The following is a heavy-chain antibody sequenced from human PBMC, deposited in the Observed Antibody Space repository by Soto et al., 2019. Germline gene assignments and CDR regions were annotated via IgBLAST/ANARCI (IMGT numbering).Heavy chain of an antibody. J-gene: IGHJ4*02. Sequence: GGSLRLSCAASGFTLSSYAMSWVRQAPGKGLEWVSAISGSGGSTYYADSVKGRFTISRDNSKNTLYLQMNSLRAEDTAVYYCAKSKVGATRSSFDYWGQGTLVTVSS. CDR3: AKSKVGATRSSFDY. CDR1: GFTLSSYA. V-gene: IGHV3-23*01. CDR2: ISGSGGST. D-gene: IGHD1-26*01.